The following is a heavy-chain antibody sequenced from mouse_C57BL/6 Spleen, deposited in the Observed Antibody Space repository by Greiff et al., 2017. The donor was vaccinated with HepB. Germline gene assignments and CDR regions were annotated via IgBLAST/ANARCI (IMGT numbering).Heavy chain of an antibody. Sequence: QVQLQQSGPESVKPGASVKISCKASGYAFCSSWMNWVNQRPGKGLEWIGRIYPGDGDTNYNGKFKGQATLTADKSSSTAYMQLSSLTSEDSAVYYCAREPYSNYFYYFDYWGQGTTLTVSS. CDR3: AREPYSNYFYYFDY. CDR2: IYPGDGDT. D-gene: IGHD2-5*01. CDR1: GYAFCSSW. V-gene: IGHV1-82*01. J-gene: IGHJ2*01.